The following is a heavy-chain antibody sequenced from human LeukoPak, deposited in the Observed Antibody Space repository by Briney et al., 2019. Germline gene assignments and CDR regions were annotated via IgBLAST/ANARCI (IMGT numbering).Heavy chain of an antibody. CDR1: GFTFSSYA. D-gene: IGHD3-9*01. CDR3: AKDTPSYDILTGYPTNYYYYYGMDV. J-gene: IGHJ6*02. Sequence: PGGSLRLSCAASGFTFSSYAMSWVRQAPGKGLEGVSALSGSGGSTYYADSVKGRFTISRDNSKNTLYLQMNSLRAEDTAVYYCAKDTPSYDILTGYPTNYYYYYGMDVWGQGTTVTVSS. V-gene: IGHV3-23*01. CDR2: LSGSGGST.